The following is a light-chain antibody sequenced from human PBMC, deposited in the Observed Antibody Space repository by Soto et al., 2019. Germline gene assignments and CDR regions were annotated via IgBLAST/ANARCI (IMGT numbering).Light chain of an antibody. Sequence: QSVLTQPPSASGTPGQRVTISCSGSSSNVGSNFVYWYQQLPGTAPKLLIHTNELRPSGVPDRFSGSKSGTSASLAITGLQAEDEADYYCQSYDSSLSGRGVFGGGTKLTVL. CDR1: SSNVGSNF. CDR2: TNE. V-gene: IGLV1-47*02. CDR3: QSYDSSLSGRGV. J-gene: IGLJ3*02.